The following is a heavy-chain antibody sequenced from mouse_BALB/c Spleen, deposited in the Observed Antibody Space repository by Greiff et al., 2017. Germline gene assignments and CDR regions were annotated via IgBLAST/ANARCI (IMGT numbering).Heavy chain of an antibody. V-gene: IGHV7-3*02. D-gene: IGHD2-4*01. J-gene: IGHJ3*01. CDR3: ARGGDYDDDLAY. CDR2: IRNKANGYTT. Sequence: EVQRVESGGGLVQPGGSLRLSCATSGFTFTDYYMSWVRQPPGKALEWLGFIRNKANGYTTEYSASVKGRFTISRDNSQSILYLQMNTLRAEDSATYYCARGGDYDDDLAYWGQGTLVTVSA. CDR1: GFTFTDYY.